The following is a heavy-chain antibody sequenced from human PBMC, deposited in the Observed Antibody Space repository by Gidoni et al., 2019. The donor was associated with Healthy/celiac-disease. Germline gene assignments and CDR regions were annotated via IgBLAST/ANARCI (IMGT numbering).Heavy chain of an antibody. V-gene: IGHV3-9*01. CDR2: ISWNSGSI. CDR3: AKVRFYYGSGRYYFDY. J-gene: IGHJ4*02. D-gene: IGHD3-10*01. CDR1: GFTFDDYA. Sequence: EVQLVESGGGLVQPGRSLRLSCAASGFTFDDYAMHWVRQAPGKGLEWVSGISWNSGSIGYADSVKGRFTISRDNAKNSLYLQMNSLRAEDTALYYCAKVRFYYGSGRYYFDYWGQGTLVTVSS.